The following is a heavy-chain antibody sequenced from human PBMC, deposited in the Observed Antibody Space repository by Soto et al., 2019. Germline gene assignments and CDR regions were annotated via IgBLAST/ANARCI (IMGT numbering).Heavy chain of an antibody. CDR3: ARLGYYYDSSGISRAFDI. V-gene: IGHV4-30-2*01. J-gene: IGHJ3*02. D-gene: IGHD3-22*01. CDR1: GGSISSGGYS. CDR2: IYHSGST. Sequence: PSETLSLTCAVSGGSISSGGYSWSWIRQPPGKGLEWIGYIYHSGSTYYNPSLKSRVTISVDRSKNQFSLKLSSVTAADTAVYYCARLGYYYDSSGISRAFDIWGQGTMVTVS.